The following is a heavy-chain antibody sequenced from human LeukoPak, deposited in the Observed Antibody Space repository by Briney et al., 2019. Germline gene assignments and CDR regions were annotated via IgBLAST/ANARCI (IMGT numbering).Heavy chain of an antibody. J-gene: IGHJ4*02. CDR2: ISSSSSSYI. V-gene: IGHV3-21*01. D-gene: IGHD1-26*01. Sequence: GGSLRLSCAASGFTFSSYSMNWVRQAPGKGLEWVSSISSSSSSYIYYADSVKGRFTISRDNAKNSLYLQMNSLRAEDTAVYYCARDRGSYPFDYWGQGTLVTVSS. CDR3: ARDRGSYPFDY. CDR1: GFTFSSYS.